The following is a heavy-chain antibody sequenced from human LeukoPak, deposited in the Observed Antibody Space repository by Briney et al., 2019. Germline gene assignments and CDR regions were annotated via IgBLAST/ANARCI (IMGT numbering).Heavy chain of an antibody. CDR1: GGSFSGYY. J-gene: IGHJ5*02. CDR3: ARRLRTGTGENWFDP. D-gene: IGHD1-14*01. Sequence: PSETLSLTCAVYGGSFSGYYWSWIRQPPGKGLEWIGEINHSVSTNYNPSLKSRVTISVDTSKNQFSLKLSSVTAADTAVYYCARRLRTGTGENWFDPWGQGTLVTVSS. V-gene: IGHV4-34*01. CDR2: INHSVST.